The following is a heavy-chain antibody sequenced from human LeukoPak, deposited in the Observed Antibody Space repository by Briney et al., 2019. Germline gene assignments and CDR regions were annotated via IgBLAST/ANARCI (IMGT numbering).Heavy chain of an antibody. D-gene: IGHD6-19*01. V-gene: IGHV3-23*01. CDR2: ISGSGGST. Sequence: GGSLRLSSAASVFTFIGYGRSWVRHAPGKELEWVSVISGSGGSTYSAASVDGRLTIYRDNTNNTPYLQMHSLPADHTAVNYCAKARIAVAGFNWFDPWGQGTLVTVSS. J-gene: IGHJ5*02. CDR3: AKARIAVAGFNWFDP. CDR1: VFTFIGYG.